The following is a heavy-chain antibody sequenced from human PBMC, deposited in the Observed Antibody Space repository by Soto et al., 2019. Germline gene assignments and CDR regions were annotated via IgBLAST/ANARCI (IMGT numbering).Heavy chain of an antibody. V-gene: IGHV4-59*01. CDR3: ARVTYDWNYYAFDI. CDR1: GGSISSYY. D-gene: IGHD1-7*01. CDR2: IYYSGST. J-gene: IGHJ3*02. Sequence: SETLSPTCTVSGGSISSYYWSWIRQPPGKGLEWIGYIYYSGSTNYNPSLKSRVTISVDTSKNQFSLKLSSVTAADTAVYYCARVTYDWNYYAFDIWGQGTMVTVSS.